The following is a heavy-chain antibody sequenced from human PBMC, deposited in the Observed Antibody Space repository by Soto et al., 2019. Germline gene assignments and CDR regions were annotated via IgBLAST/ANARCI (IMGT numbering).Heavy chain of an antibody. J-gene: IGHJ6*02. Sequence: PSETLSLTCAVYGGSFSGYYWSWIRQPPGKGLEWIGEINHSGSTNYNPSLKSRVTISVDTSKNQFSLKLSSVTAADTAVYYCARGGYFDWLFPAGYGMDVWGQGTTVTVSS. CDR1: GGSFSGYY. V-gene: IGHV4-34*01. CDR2: INHSGST. CDR3: ARGGYFDWLFPAGYGMDV. D-gene: IGHD3-9*01.